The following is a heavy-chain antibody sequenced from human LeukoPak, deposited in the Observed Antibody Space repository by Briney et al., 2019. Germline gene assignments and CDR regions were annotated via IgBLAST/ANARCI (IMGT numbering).Heavy chain of an antibody. D-gene: IGHD6-19*01. J-gene: IGHJ4*02. V-gene: IGHV1-18*01. CDR1: GYTFTSYG. Sequence: EASVKVSCKASGYTFTSYGISWVRQAPGQGLEWMGWISAYNGNTNYAQKLRGRVTMTTDTSTSTAYMELRSLRSDDTAVYYCARGAAYSSGWYEEYYFDYWGQGTLVTVSS. CDR3: ARGAAYSSGWYEEYYFDY. CDR2: ISAYNGNT.